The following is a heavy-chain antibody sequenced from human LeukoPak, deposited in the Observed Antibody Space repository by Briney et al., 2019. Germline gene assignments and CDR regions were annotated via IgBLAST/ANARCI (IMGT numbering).Heavy chain of an antibody. CDR3: ARPSMEDWSDYGMDV. J-gene: IGHJ6*02. Sequence: ASVKVSCKASGYTFTGYYMHWVRQAPGQGLEWMGWINPNSGGTNYAQKFQGRVTMTRDTSISTAYMELSRLRSDDTAVYYCARPSMEDWSDYGMDVWGQGTTVTVSS. CDR2: INPNSGGT. D-gene: IGHD3-9*01. CDR1: GYTFTGYY. V-gene: IGHV1-2*02.